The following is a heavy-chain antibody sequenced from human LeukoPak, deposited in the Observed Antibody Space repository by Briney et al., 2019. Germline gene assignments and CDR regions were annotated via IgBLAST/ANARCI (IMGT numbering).Heavy chain of an antibody. CDR2: ISSTGGTT. Sequence: GGTLRLSCAASGITFSSYGMSWVRQAPGKGLEWVSSISSTGGTTYYADSVKGRFTISRDNSKNTLYLQMNSLRAEDTAVYYCAKDRAITMVRGVVFDIWGQGTMVTVSS. CDR3: AKDRAITMVRGVVFDI. J-gene: IGHJ3*02. D-gene: IGHD3-10*01. CDR1: GITFSSYG. V-gene: IGHV3-23*01.